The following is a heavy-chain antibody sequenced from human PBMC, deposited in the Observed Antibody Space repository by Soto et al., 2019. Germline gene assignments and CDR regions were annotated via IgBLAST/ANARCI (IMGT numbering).Heavy chain of an antibody. V-gene: IGHV4-4*02. CDR1: GGSISSSNW. J-gene: IGHJ6*02. D-gene: IGHD5-12*01. CDR2: IYHSGST. Sequence: PSETLSLTCAVSGGSISSSNWWSWVRQPPGKGLEWIGEIYHSGSTNYNPSLKSRVTISVDKSKNQSSLKLSSVTAADTAVYYCARVNGYDRDYGMDVWGQGTTVTVSS. CDR3: ARVNGYDRDYGMDV.